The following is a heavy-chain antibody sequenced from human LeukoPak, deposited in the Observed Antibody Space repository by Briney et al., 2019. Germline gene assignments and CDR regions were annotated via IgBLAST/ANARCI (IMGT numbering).Heavy chain of an antibody. J-gene: IGHJ5*01. D-gene: IGHD6-13*01. Sequence: GGSLRLSCAASGFTFSDYYKSWIRQAPGKGLEWVSYISSSGSTIYYADSVKGRFTISRDNAKNTLFLQMNSLRAGDTAVYYCAKELYSTTWFDYWGQGTLVTVSS. V-gene: IGHV3-11*04. CDR1: GFTFSDYY. CDR3: AKELYSTTWFDY. CDR2: ISSSGSTI.